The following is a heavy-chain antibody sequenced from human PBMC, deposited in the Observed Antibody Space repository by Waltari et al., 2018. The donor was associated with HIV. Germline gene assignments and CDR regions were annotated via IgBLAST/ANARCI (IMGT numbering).Heavy chain of an antibody. CDR3: ASGSRRGHSHGIDY. CDR1: GYSIESGYY. Sequence: QVQLQESGPGLVKPSETLSLTCSVSGYSIESGYYWGWIRQPPGKALEWSGSSLHSGNTYYNPSLKSRLTISLDTSKNQVSLKLSSVTAADTAVYYCASGSRRGHSHGIDYWGQGTLVTVSS. CDR2: SLHSGNT. D-gene: IGHD5-18*01. V-gene: IGHV4-38-2*01. J-gene: IGHJ4*02.